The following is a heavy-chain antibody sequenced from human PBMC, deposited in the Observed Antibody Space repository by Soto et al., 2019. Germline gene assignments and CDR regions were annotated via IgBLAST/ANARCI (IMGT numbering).Heavy chain of an antibody. J-gene: IGHJ5*02. D-gene: IGHD2-15*01. Sequence: EVQLLESGGGLVQPGGSLRLSCAASGVTFSSHSMHWVRQAPGKGLEWVSGFTATSGTYYADSVKGWFTISRDNSKSTLYLQLDSLRAEDSAVYFCARKGCSGSTCPYYLDLWGQGTLVTVSS. V-gene: IGHV3-23*01. CDR1: GVTFSSHS. CDR2: FTATSGT. CDR3: ARKGCSGSTCPYYLDL.